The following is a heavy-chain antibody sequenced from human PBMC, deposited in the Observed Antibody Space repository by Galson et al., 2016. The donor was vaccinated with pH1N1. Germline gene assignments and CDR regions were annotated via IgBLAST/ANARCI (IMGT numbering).Heavy chain of an antibody. D-gene: IGHD1-26*01. V-gene: IGHV3-30*02. J-gene: IGHJ6*02. CDR2: IPSDANNE. CDR1: GFSLTSYG. CDR3: ARGNRSVDVMDE. Sequence: SVRLSCAASGFSLTSYGMNWVRQAPGKGLEYIGFIPSDANNETYSDSVKGRFIISLDDSDNTAYLHMSSLKAEDTAVYYCARGNRSVDVMDEWGQGTTVTVSS.